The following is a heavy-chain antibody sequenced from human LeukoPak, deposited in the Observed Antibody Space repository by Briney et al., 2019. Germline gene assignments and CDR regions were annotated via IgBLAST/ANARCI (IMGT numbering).Heavy chain of an antibody. CDR3: ARGGLLWFGELLRNYFDY. V-gene: IGHV3-30-3*01. D-gene: IGHD3-10*01. J-gene: IGHJ4*02. Sequence: ERSLRLSCAASGFTFSSYAMHWVRQAPGEGLEWVAVISYDGSNKYYADSVKGRFTISRDNSKNTLYLQMNSLRAEDMAVYYCARGGLLWFGELLRNYFDYWGQGTLVTVSS. CDR2: ISYDGSNK. CDR1: GFTFSSYA.